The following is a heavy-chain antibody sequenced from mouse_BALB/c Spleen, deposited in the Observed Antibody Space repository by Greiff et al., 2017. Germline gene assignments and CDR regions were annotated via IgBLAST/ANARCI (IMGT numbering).Heavy chain of an antibody. D-gene: IGHD1-1*01. CDR2: ISTYYGDA. J-gene: IGHJ2*01. CDR1: GYTFTDYA. Sequence: VKVVESGAELVRPGVSVKISCKGSGYTFTDYAMHWVKQSHAKSLEWIGVISTYYGDASYNQKFKGKATMTVDKSSSTAYMELARLTSEDSAIYYCALITTVVAPFDYWGQGTTLTVSS. CDR3: ALITTVVAPFDY. V-gene: IGHV1S137*01.